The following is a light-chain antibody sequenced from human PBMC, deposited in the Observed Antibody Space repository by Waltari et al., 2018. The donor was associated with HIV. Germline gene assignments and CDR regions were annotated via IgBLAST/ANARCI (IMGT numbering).Light chain of an antibody. CDR2: KVS. Sequence: VMTQSPLSLPVTLGQSASISCRSSQSLVYTDGNTYMSWILQRPGQSPRRLIYKVSVRDSGVPDRFSGSGSGTDFTLQISRVEAEDVGVYYCLQGSFWPFTFGQGTRLEIK. J-gene: IGKJ5*01. CDR3: LQGSFWPFT. CDR1: QSLVYTDGNTY. V-gene: IGKV2-30*01.